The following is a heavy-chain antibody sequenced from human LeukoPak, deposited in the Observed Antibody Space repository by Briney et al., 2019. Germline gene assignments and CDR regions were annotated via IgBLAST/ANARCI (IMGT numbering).Heavy chain of an antibody. J-gene: IGHJ4*02. CDR1: GFTFSSYW. CDR3: ARDDSGPDY. Sequence: GGSLRLSCAASGFTFSSYWMSWVRQAPGRGLEWVANMNQDGSEKYYVDSVKGRFTISRDNAENSLYLQMNSLRAEDTAVYYCARDDSGPDYWGKGTLVTVSS. D-gene: IGHD6-19*01. V-gene: IGHV3-7*01. CDR2: MNQDGSEK.